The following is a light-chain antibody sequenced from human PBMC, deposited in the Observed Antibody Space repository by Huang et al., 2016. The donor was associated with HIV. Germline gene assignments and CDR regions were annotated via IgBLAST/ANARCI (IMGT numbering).Light chain of an antibody. Sequence: EIVLTQSPATLSLSPGERATLSCRASQSVSSYLAWYQQKPGQAPRLLIYDASNMVTGIPARFSGSGSGTDFTLTISSLEPEDFAVYYCQQRSNWPRMYTFGQGTKLEIK. J-gene: IGKJ2*01. CDR1: QSVSSY. CDR3: QQRSNWPRMYT. CDR2: DAS. V-gene: IGKV3-11*01.